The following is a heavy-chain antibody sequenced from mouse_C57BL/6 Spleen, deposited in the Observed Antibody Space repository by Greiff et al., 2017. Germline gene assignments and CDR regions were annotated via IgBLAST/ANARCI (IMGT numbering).Heavy chain of an antibody. CDR1: GFSLTSYA. J-gene: IGHJ2*01. Sequence: VQLQQSGPGLVAPSQSLSITCTVSGFSLTSYAISWVRQPPGKGLEWLGVIWPGGGTNYNSALKSRLSFSKDNSKSQVVLKMTSLQTDDTARDYCARKRGYYVDYWGQGTTLTVSS. V-gene: IGHV2-9-1*01. CDR2: IWPGGGT. CDR3: ARKRGYYVDY.